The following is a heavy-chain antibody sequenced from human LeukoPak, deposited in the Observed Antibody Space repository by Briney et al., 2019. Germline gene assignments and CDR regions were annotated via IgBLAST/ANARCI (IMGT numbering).Heavy chain of an antibody. D-gene: IGHD4/OR15-4a*01. Sequence: GGSLRLSCAASGFTFSSYSMNWVRQAPGKGLEWVSSISSSSSYIYYADSVKGRFTISRDNSKNTLYLQMNSLRAEDTAVYYCAEGAGFDYWGQGTLVTVSS. J-gene: IGHJ4*02. CDR2: ISSSSSYI. V-gene: IGHV3-21*01. CDR3: AEGAGFDY. CDR1: GFTFSSYS.